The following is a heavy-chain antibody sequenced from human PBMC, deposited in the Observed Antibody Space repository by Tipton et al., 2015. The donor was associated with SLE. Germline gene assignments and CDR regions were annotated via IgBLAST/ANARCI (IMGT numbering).Heavy chain of an antibody. Sequence: GLVKPSETLSLTCSVSGDSISTNYWTWIRQPPGKRLEWMGYSYSGGSTNYNPALESRVFISVDTSKSQFSLHLTSVTAADTAVYYCAREAAVVTPGAFDVWGLGTMVTVSS. CDR1: GDSISTNY. J-gene: IGHJ3*01. D-gene: IGHD4-23*01. V-gene: IGHV4-59*01. CDR3: AREAAVVTPGAFDV. CDR2: SYSGGST.